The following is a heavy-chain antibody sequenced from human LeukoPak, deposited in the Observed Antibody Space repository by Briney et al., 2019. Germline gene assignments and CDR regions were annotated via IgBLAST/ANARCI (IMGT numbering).Heavy chain of an antibody. CDR1: GYTFTSYD. D-gene: IGHD2-21*02. CDR3: ARYGLGLLSRYDAFDI. V-gene: IGHV1-8*01. CDR2: MNPNSGNT. Sequence: ASVKVSCKASGYTFTSYDINWVRQATGQGLEWMGWMNPNSGNTGYAQKFQGRVTMTRNTSISTAYMELRSLRSDDTAVYYCARYGLGLLSRYDAFDIWGQGTMVTVSS. J-gene: IGHJ3*02.